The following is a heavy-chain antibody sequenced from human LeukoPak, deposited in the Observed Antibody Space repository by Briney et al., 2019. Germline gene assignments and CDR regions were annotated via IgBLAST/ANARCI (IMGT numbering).Heavy chain of an antibody. Sequence: PSETLSLTCAVYGGSFSGYYWSWIRQPPGKGLEWIGEINHSGSTNYNPPLKSRVTISVDTSKNQFSLKLSSVTAADTAVYYCARAPAGYCSSTSCPHFDYWGQGTLVTVSS. CDR2: INHSGST. CDR3: ARAPAGYCSSTSCPHFDY. J-gene: IGHJ4*02. D-gene: IGHD2-2*03. V-gene: IGHV4-34*01. CDR1: GGSFSGYY.